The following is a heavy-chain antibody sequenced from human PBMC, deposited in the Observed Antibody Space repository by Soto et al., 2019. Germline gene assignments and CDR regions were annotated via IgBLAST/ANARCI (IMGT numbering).Heavy chain of an antibody. D-gene: IGHD6-13*01. V-gene: IGHV1-46*01. CDR2: INPSGGST. J-gene: IGHJ6*02. CDR1: GYTFTSYY. Sequence: ASVKVSCKASGYTFTSYYMHWVRQAPGQGLEWMGIINPSGGSTSYAQKFQGRVTISRDNAKSSLYLQMNSLRDEDTAVYYCGRGGSSWKNGMDVGGRGPRVTVS. CDR3: GRGGSSWKNGMDV.